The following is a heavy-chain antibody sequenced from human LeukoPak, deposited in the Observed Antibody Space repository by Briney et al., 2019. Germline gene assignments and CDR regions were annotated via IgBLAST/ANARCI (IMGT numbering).Heavy chain of an antibody. Sequence: PGGSLRLSCAASGFTFSTYAMTWVRQAPGKGLEWVGNIQPDGSEGYPVDSVEGRFTISRDNARNSLFLQMNSLRVEDTAVYYCASQSFAKFDPWGQGTILIVSS. CDR1: GFTFSTYA. D-gene: IGHD3-16*01. V-gene: IGHV3-7*01. J-gene: IGHJ5*02. CDR3: ASQSFAKFDP. CDR2: IQPDGSEG.